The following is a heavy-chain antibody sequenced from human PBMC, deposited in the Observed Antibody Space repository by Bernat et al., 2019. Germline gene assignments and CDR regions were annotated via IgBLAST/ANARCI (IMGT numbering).Heavy chain of an antibody. CDR3: ARADSSSWNGHFDY. V-gene: IGHV4-4*02. CDR2: IYHGGST. D-gene: IGHD6-13*01. Sequence: QVQLQESGPGLVKPSGTLSLTCAVSGGSISSSYWWSWVRQPPGKGLEWIGEIYHGGSTNYNPSLKSRVTISVDKSKNQFSLKLSSVTAADSAVYYCARADSSSWNGHFDYWGQGTLVTVSS. J-gene: IGHJ4*02. CDR1: GGSISSSYW.